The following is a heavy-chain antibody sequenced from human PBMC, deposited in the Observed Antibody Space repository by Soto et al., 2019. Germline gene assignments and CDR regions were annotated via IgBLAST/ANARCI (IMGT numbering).Heavy chain of an antibody. J-gene: IGHJ4*02. D-gene: IGHD1-1*01. CDR1: GFTFSSYW. CDR3: ARGHGRLEPVY. CDR2: INSGGS. V-gene: IGHV3-74*03. Sequence: GGSMRLSCAASGFTFSSYWMNWVRQAPGKGLVFVSGINSGGSVYADSVKGRFTISRDTAKNTLYLDMNSLRVEDTAVYYCARGHGRLEPVYWGQGALVTVSS.